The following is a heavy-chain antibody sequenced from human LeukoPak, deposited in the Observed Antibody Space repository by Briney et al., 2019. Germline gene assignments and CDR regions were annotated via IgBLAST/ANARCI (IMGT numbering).Heavy chain of an antibody. CDR2: IYPGDSET. CDR3: ARKYGSGWPN. D-gene: IGHD6-19*01. CDR1: GYSFTTYW. J-gene: IGHJ4*02. V-gene: IGHV5-51*01. Sequence: ESLKISCKGSGYSFTTYWIAWVRQLPGEGLEWMGIIYPGDSETRYSPSFQGQVTISADKSITTAYLQWGSLKASDTAMYYCARKYGSGWPNWGQGTLVTVSS.